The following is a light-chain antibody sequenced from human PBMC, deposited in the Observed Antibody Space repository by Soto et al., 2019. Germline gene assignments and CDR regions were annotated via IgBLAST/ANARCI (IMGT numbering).Light chain of an antibody. CDR1: QSFAGF. V-gene: IGKV3-20*01. CDR3: QQYGGSPYT. CDR2: DAS. Sequence: EILLTQSPGTLSLSPGERATLSCRATQSFAGFLAWYQHKAGQPPRLLIYDASKRATGLPDRFSGAGSGTVFTLTISRLEPEDFAVYYCQQYGGSPYTFGPGTRLE. J-gene: IGKJ2*01.